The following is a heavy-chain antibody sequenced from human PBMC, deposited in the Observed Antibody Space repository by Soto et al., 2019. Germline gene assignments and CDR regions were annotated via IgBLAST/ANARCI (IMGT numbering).Heavy chain of an antibody. CDR2: ITSDGTDR. V-gene: IGHV3-74*01. CDR1: GFTFSNYW. J-gene: IGHJ4*02. D-gene: IGHD2-15*01. CDR3: ARDAGSGTPFDY. Sequence: GGSLRLSCAASGFTFSNYWIHWVRQAPGKGLAHVSRITSDGTDRAYADSVKGRFTTSRDNAKNMVYLQMNSLRAEDTAVYYCARDAGSGTPFDYWGQGTLVTVSS.